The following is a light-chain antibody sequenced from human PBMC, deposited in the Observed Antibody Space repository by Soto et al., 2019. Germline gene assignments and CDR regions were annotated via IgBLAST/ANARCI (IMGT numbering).Light chain of an antibody. V-gene: IGKV3-11*01. Sequence: EIVLTQSPATLSLSPGERATLSCRASQSVSSYLAWYQQKPGQAPRLLIYDASNRATGIPARFSGSGSGTDFTLTISSLEPEDFAVYYCQHYNNWPPGYTFGQGTKLEIK. CDR2: DAS. CDR1: QSVSSY. CDR3: QHYNNWPPGYT. J-gene: IGKJ2*01.